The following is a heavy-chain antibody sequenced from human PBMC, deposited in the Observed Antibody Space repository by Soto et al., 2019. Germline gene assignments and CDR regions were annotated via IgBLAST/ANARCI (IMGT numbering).Heavy chain of an antibody. CDR2: IIPIFGTA. CDR1: GGTFSSYA. CDR3: ARDSFSSSWASYYYYGMDV. V-gene: IGHV1-69*01. J-gene: IGHJ6*02. D-gene: IGHD6-13*01. Sequence: QVQLVQSGAEVKKPGSSVKVSCKASGGTFSSYAISWVRQAPGQGLEWMGGIIPIFGTANYAQKFQGRVTITADESTSTAYMELSSLRSEDTAVYYCARDSFSSSWASYYYYGMDVCGQGTTVTVSS.